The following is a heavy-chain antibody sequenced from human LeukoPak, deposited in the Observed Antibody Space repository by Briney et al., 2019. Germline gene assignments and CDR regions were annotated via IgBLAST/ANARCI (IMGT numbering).Heavy chain of an antibody. Sequence: SETLSLTCAVSGGSISSSNWWSWIRQPPGKGLEWIGSIYHSGSTYYNPSLKSRVTLSVDTSKKQFSLKLSSVTAADTAVYYCARQYSNNWYDDRGWFDPWGQGTLVTVSS. V-gene: IGHV4-38-2*01. CDR3: ARQYSNNWYDDRGWFDP. CDR1: GGSISSSNW. CDR2: IYHSGST. D-gene: IGHD6-13*01. J-gene: IGHJ5*02.